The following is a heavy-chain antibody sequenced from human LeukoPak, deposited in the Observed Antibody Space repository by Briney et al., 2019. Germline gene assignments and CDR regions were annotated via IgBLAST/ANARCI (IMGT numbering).Heavy chain of an antibody. J-gene: IGHJ5*02. D-gene: IGHD6-13*01. V-gene: IGHV4-59*01. CDR1: GGSISGYF. Sequence: SETLSLTCTVSGGSISGYFWSWIRQPRGKGLEWIGYIYYSGSSWSTHYNPSLRSRVTISVDTSKNQFSLKLSSVTAADTAVYYCARDISSSSWFSNWFDPWGQGTLVTVSS. CDR3: ARDISSSSWFSNWFDP. CDR2: IYYSGSSWST.